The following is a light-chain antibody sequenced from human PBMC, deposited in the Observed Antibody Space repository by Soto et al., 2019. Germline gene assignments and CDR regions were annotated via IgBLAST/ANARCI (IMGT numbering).Light chain of an antibody. CDR1: QSVRSSY. Sequence: ELVGTKCPATLSFSAGERDTISLRAIQSVRSSYLAWYQQKPGQAPRLLIYGASSRATGIPDRFSGSGSGTDFTLTISSLQSEDFAVYYCQQYNNWPPWTFGQGTKVDIK. CDR3: QQYNNWPPWT. J-gene: IGKJ1*01. CDR2: GAS. V-gene: IGKV3D-7*01.